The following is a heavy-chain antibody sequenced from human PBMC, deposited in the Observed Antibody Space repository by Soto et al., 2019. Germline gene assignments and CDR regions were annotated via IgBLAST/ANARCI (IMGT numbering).Heavy chain of an antibody. CDR3: ASRRGCGEPFFDY. Sequence: QVQLVESGGGVVQPGRSLRLSCAASGFTFNSYGMHWVRQAPGKGLEWVAVIWYDGTNKYYADSVKGRFTISRDNSNNTLYLQMNRLRAEDTAVYYCASRRGCGEPFFDYWGQGTLVTVSS. V-gene: IGHV3-33*01. CDR1: GFTFNSYG. D-gene: IGHD3-10*01. J-gene: IGHJ4*02. CDR2: IWYDGTNK.